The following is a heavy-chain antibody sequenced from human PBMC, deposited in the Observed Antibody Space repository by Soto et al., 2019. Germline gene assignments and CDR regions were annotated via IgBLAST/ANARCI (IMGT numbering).Heavy chain of an antibody. CDR2: TRNKANSYTT. CDR3: ARAAYYYDSSGDGDYYYGMDV. V-gene: IGHV3-72*01. D-gene: IGHD3-22*01. CDR1: GFTFSDHY. Sequence: EVQLVESGGGLVQPGGSLRLSCAASGFTFSDHYMDWVRQAPGKGLEWVGRTRNKANSYTTEYAASVKGRFTISRDDSKTSLYLQMNSLKTEDTAVYYCARAAYYYDSSGDGDYYYGMDVWGQGTTVTVSS. J-gene: IGHJ6*02.